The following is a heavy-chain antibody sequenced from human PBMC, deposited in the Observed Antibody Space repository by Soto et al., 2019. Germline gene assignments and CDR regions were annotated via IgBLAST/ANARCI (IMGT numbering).Heavy chain of an antibody. Sequence: TLSLTCTVSGGSISSGGYYWSWIRQHPGKGLEWIGYIYYSGTTYYNPSLKSRVTISVDTSKNQFSLKLSSVSAADTALYYCARCSLVVVPAPGFDPWGRGTLVTVSS. D-gene: IGHD2-2*01. CDR3: ARCSLVVVPAPGFDP. J-gene: IGHJ5*02. V-gene: IGHV4-31*03. CDR1: GGSISSGGYY. CDR2: IYYSGTT.